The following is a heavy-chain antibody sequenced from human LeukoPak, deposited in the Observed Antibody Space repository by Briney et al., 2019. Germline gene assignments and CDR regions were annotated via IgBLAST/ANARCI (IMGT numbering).Heavy chain of an antibody. CDR3: ARDREDSGWYLGWFDP. CDR1: GDSVSSNSAA. V-gene: IGHV6-1*01. D-gene: IGHD6-19*01. CDR2: TYYRSMWYN. Sequence: SQTLSLTYAISGDSVSSNSAAWNWIRQSPSRGLEWLGRTYYRSMWYNDYALSLKSRITINPDTSKNQFSLQLKSVTPEDTAVYYCARDREDSGWYLGWFDPWGQGTLVTVSS. J-gene: IGHJ5*02.